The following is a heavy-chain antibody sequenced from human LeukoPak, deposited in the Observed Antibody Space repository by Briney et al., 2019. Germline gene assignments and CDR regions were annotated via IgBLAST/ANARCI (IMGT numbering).Heavy chain of an antibody. Sequence: GRSLRLSCAASRFTFSSYAMHWVRQAPGKGLEWVAVISYDGGHKYYADSVKGRFTISRYNSKNTLYLQMNSLRAEDTVIYYCARDPYSSGWSTFDYWGQGTLVSVSS. CDR1: RFTFSSYA. CDR2: ISYDGGHK. V-gene: IGHV3-30*04. D-gene: IGHD6-19*01. J-gene: IGHJ4*02. CDR3: ARDPYSSGWSTFDY.